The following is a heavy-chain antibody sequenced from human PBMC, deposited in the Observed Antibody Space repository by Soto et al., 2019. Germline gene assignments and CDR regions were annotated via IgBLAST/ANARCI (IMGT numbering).Heavy chain of an antibody. V-gene: IGHV3-30*18. J-gene: IGHJ6*02. Sequence: QVQLVESGGGVVQPGRSLRLSCAASGFTFISYGMHWVRQAPGKGLEWVAVISYDGINKYYADSVKGRFTISRDNSKNTLNLQMNSLRAEDTAVYYCAKDFARVYYYYGMDVWGQGTTVTVSS. CDR2: ISYDGINK. CDR3: AKDFARVYYYYGMDV. CDR1: GFTFISYG.